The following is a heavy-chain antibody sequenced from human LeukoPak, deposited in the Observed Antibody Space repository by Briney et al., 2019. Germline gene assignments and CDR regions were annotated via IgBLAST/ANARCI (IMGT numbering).Heavy chain of an antibody. CDR1: GFTFSSYS. CDR3: AKELTTERTPGVDS. J-gene: IGHJ4*02. Sequence: GGSLRLSCTASGFTFSSYSMSWVRQGPGTGLEWVSAISGSGDTTFYADSVKGRFTISRDNSKKTLYLQVNSLRAEDTAVYFCAKELTTERTPGVDSWGQGTLVTVSS. CDR2: ISGSGDTT. D-gene: IGHD4-17*01. V-gene: IGHV3-23*01.